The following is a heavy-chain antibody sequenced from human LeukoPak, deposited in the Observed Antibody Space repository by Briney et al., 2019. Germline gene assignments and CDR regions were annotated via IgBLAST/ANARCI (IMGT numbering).Heavy chain of an antibody. CDR3: AKPSSIVIVPTALQRSLDY. J-gene: IGHJ4*02. V-gene: IGHV3-23*01. CDR2: ISGSGGTT. D-gene: IGHD2/OR15-2a*01. CDR1: GFTFRNYA. Sequence: GGSLRLSCTASGFTFRNYAMTWVRQAPGKGLEWVSTISGSGGTTYYADSVKGRLSISRDNSKNTLSLQMNSPRAEDTAVYYCAKPSSIVIVPTALQRSLDYWGQGALVTVSS.